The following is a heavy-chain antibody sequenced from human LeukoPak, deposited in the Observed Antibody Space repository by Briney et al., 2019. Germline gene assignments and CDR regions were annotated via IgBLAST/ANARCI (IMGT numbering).Heavy chain of an antibody. D-gene: IGHD5-18*01. CDR1: SGSISSSNYY. J-gene: IGHJ3*02. CDR2: ISTIGST. CDR3: AREDPAPSAFAI. V-gene: IGHV4-61*02. Sequence: PSETLSLTCTVSSGSISSSNYYWSWIRQPAGKGLEWIGRISTIGSTNYNPSLNSRVTISIDTSKNQFSLKLSSVTAADTAVYYCAREDPAPSAFAIWGQGTMVTVSS.